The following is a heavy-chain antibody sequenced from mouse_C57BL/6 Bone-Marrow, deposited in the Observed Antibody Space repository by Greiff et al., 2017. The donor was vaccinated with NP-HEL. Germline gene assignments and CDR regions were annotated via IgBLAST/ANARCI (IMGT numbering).Heavy chain of an antibody. V-gene: IGHV1-47*01. CDR3: ARGGNYWYYFYY. Sequence: QVQLKQSGAELVKPGASVKMSCKASGYTFTTYPIEWVKQNHGKSLEWIGNFHPYNDDTEYNEKFKNKATLTVEKSSSTVYLELSRLTSDDSSVYYGARGGNYWYYFYYWGQGTTLTVSS. CDR1: GYTFTTYP. CDR2: FHPYNDDT. D-gene: IGHD2-1*01. J-gene: IGHJ2*01.